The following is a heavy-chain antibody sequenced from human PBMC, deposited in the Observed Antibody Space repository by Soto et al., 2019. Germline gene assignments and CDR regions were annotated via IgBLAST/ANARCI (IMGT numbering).Heavy chain of an antibody. CDR1: GGSISSYY. Sequence: SETLALTCTASGGSISSYYWSWIRQPAGKGLEWIGRIYTSGSTNYNPSLKSRVTMSVDTSKNQFSLKLSSVTAADTAVYYCARACSSNSCYDVFDYWGQGTLVTVSS. CDR2: IYTSGST. V-gene: IGHV4-4*07. J-gene: IGHJ4*02. CDR3: ARACSSNSCYDVFDY. D-gene: IGHD2-2*01.